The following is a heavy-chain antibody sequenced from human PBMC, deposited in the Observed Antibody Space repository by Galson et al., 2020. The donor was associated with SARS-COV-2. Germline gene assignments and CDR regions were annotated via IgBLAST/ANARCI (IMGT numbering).Heavy chain of an antibody. V-gene: IGHV4-31*03. CDR1: GGSISSGGYY. Sequence: SETLSLTCNVSGGSISSGGYYWSWIRQHPGKGLEWIGYIYYSGSTYYNPSLKSRVTISVDTSKNQFSLKLSSVTAADTAVYYCARDDSSGHFDYWGQGTLVTVSS. J-gene: IGHJ4*02. D-gene: IGHD6-19*01. CDR2: IYYSGST. CDR3: ARDDSSGHFDY.